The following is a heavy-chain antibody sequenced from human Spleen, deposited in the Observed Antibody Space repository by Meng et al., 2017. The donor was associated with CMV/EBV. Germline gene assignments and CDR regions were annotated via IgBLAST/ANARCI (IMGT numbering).Heavy chain of an antibody. CDR1: GYSVNDYQ. CDR2: IDPNSGGT. J-gene: IGHJ4*02. V-gene: IGHV1-2*02. D-gene: IGHD2-15*01. Sequence: GYSVNDYQIDWVRPAPGQGLEWMGWIDPNSGGTNYAQKFQDRVIMTSDTSTGTVYMELNNLRGDDRAVYYCARDGPHCSVGGCYFDFWGQGSLVTVSS. CDR3: ARDGPHCSVGGCYFDF.